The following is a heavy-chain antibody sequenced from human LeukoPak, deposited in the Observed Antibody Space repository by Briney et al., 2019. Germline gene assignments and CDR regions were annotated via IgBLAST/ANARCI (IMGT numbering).Heavy chain of an antibody. V-gene: IGHV3-23*01. CDR3: AKDPGGVAAPKRYYFDY. Sequence: PGGSLRLSCAASGFTFSSYAMSWVRQAPGKGLEWVSAISGSGGSTYYADSVKGRFTISRDNSKNTLYLQMNSLRAEDTAVYYCAKDPGGVAAPKRYYFDYWGQGTLVTVSS. CDR2: ISGSGGST. D-gene: IGHD3-10*01. CDR1: GFTFSSYA. J-gene: IGHJ4*02.